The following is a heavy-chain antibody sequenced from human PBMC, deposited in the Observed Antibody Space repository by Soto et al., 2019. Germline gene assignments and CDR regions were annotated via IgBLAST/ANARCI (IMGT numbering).Heavy chain of an antibody. V-gene: IGHV3-23*01. J-gene: IGHJ4*02. CDR1: GLTFSSYA. CDR3: ATPWAAPDIAVAGGSPIDY. Sequence: EVQLLESGGGLVQPGGSLRLSCAAFGLTFSSYAMSWDRQAPGKGLEWVSAISGSGGSTYYADSVKSRVTISRDNSKNTLYLQMNSLRAEDTAVYYCATPWAAPDIAVAGGSPIDYWGQGTPVTVSS. D-gene: IGHD6-19*01. CDR2: ISGSGGST.